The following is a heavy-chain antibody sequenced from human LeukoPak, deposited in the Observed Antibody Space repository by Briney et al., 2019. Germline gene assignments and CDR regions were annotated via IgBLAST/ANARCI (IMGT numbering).Heavy chain of an antibody. CDR2: INPNSGGT. Sequence: ASVKVSCKASGYTFTGYYMHWVRQAPGQGLEWMGWINPNSGGTNYAQKFQGRVTMTRDTSISTAYMELSRLRSDGTAVYYCARDTGDIVVVPAATILIAGGAFDIWGQGTMVTVSS. CDR1: GYTFTGYY. CDR3: ARDTGDIVVVPAATILIAGGAFDI. J-gene: IGHJ3*02. V-gene: IGHV1-2*02. D-gene: IGHD2-2*01.